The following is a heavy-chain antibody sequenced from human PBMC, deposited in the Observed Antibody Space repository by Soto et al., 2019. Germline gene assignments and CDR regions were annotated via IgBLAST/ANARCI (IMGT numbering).Heavy chain of an antibody. CDR3: ASTEYSGYDWSLDY. D-gene: IGHD5-12*01. V-gene: IGHV4-59*04. J-gene: IGHJ4*02. CDR2: IYYSGST. CDR1: GGSISSYY. Sequence: SETLSLTFTVSGGSISSYYWSWIRQPPGKGLEWIGYIYYSGSTYYNPSLKSRVTISVDTSKNQFSLKLSSVTAADTAVYYCASTEYSGYDWSLDYWGQGTLVTVSS.